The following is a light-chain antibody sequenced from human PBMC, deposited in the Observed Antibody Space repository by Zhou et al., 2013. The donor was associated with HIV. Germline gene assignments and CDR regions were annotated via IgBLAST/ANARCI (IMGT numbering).Light chain of an antibody. V-gene: IGKV3-15*01. CDR3: QQSYSTLSYT. CDR2: GAS. J-gene: IGKJ2*01. CDR1: QSVNTN. Sequence: EIVMTQSPATLSVSPGERATLSCRASQSVNTNLAWYQQKPGQAPRLLIYGASTRATGLPARFSGSGSGTDFTLTISSLQPEDFATYYCQQSYSTLSYTFGQGTKLEIK.